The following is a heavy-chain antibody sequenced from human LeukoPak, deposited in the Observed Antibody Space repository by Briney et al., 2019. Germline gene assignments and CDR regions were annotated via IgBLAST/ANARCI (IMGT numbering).Heavy chain of an antibody. CDR1: GFTFSSHV. V-gene: IGHV3-30-3*01. D-gene: IGHD3-10*01. CDR3: ARVPYVSGTFDY. CDR2: ISHDGSSE. J-gene: IGHJ4*02. Sequence: RGSLRLSCAASGFTFSSHVIHWVRQAPGKGLEWVAVISHDGSSEYYGDSVKGRFTIFRDNSKNTLYLQMNSLRTEDTAVYYCARVPYVSGTFDYWGQGTLVTVSS.